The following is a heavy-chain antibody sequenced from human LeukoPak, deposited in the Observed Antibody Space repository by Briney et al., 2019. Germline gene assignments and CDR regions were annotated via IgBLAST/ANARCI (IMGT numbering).Heavy chain of an antibody. CDR3: ARLVGATYYFDF. CDR1: GFTLSSNY. V-gene: IGHV3-53*01. D-gene: IGHD1-26*01. J-gene: IGHJ4*02. Sequence: GGSLRLSCAASGFTLSSNYMSWVRQAPGKGLEWVTVIYNSGSTYYADSVKGRFTISRDDSKNTLHLQMNSLRAEDTAVYYCARLVGATYYFDFWGQGTLVTVSS. CDR2: IYNSGST.